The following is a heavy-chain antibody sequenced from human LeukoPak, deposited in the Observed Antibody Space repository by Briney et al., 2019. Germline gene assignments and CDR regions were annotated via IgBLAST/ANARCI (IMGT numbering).Heavy chain of an antibody. Sequence: SETLSLTCTVSGGSISSRSCCWGWIRQPPGKGQEWIGTIYYSGSTYYNPSLKSRVTISVDTSKNQFSLRLSSVTAADTAVYYCARQVYSGTHYFDYWGQGTLVTVSS. D-gene: IGHD1-26*01. CDR1: GGSISSRSCC. J-gene: IGHJ4*02. CDR3: ARQVYSGTHYFDY. CDR2: IYYSGST. V-gene: IGHV4-39*01.